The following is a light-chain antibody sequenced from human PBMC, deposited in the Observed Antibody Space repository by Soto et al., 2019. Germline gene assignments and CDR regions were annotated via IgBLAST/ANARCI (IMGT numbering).Light chain of an antibody. CDR3: QQYDDWPPT. J-gene: IGKJ1*01. CDR1: QSVRSY. V-gene: IGKV3-15*01. Sequence: EIVLTQSPATLSVSPGERATLSCRASQSVRSYLGWYQQKPGQAPRLLMYGASTRASGIPARFSGSGSGTEFTLTISSLQSEDCAIYYCQQYDDWPPTFGQGTKVEIK. CDR2: GAS.